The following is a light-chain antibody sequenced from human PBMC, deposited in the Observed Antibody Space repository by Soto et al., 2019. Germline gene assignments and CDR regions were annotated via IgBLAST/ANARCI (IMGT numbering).Light chain of an antibody. CDR2: DAS. CDR1: QSVSSSY. V-gene: IGKV3D-20*02. J-gene: IGKJ5*01. CDR3: QQRHNRPPGIT. Sequence: EIVLTQSPGTLSLSPGERATLSCRASQSVSSSYVWWYQQKAGQAPRLLIFDASNPATGTPVRFSGSGSGTDFTLTITSLEPEDFEVYYCQQRHNRPPGITFGQGTQLENK.